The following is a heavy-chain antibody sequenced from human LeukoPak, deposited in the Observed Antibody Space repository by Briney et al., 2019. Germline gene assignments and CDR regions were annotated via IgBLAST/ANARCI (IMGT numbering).Heavy chain of an antibody. V-gene: IGHV1-46*01. CDR2: INPSGGST. Sequence: ASVKVSCKASGYTFTSYYMHWVRQAPGQGLEWMGIINPSGGSTSYAQKFQGRVTMTRDTSTSTVYMELSSLRSEDTAVYYCAREAGGDYVWGSYRPGAFDIWSQGTMVTVSS. J-gene: IGHJ3*02. CDR3: AREAGGDYVWGSYRPGAFDI. D-gene: IGHD3-16*02. CDR1: GYTFTSYY.